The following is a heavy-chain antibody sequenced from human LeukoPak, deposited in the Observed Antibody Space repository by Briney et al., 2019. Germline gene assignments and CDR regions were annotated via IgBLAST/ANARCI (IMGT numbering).Heavy chain of an antibody. CDR1: GFTFSRYW. CDR2: ISNDGSDR. Sequence: PAGSLRLSCAASGFTFSRYWVHWVRQAPGKGLVWVSRISNDGSDRTYADSVKGRFSISRDNAKKTVYLQMNSLRAEDTAVYYCGRQEHGGLDYWGPGALVTVS. V-gene: IGHV3-74*01. CDR3: GRQEHGGLDY. D-gene: IGHD1/OR15-1a*01. J-gene: IGHJ4*02.